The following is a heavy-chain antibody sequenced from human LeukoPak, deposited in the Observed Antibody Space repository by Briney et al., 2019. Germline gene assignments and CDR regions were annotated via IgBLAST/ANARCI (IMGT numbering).Heavy chain of an antibody. D-gene: IGHD3-10*01. CDR2: IYTSGST. CDR1: GGSISSYY. Sequence: SETLSLTCTVSGGSISSYYWSWIRQPAGKGLEWIGRIYTSGSTNYNPSLKSRVTMSVDTSKNQFSLKLSSVTAADTAVYYCARVERGSGSYYPNWFDPWGQGTLVTASS. CDR3: ARVERGSGSYYPNWFDP. V-gene: IGHV4-4*07. J-gene: IGHJ5*02.